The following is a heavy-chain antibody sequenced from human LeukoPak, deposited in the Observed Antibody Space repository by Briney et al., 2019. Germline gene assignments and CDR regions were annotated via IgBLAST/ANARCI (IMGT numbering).Heavy chain of an antibody. V-gene: IGHV1-18*01. Sequence: ASVKVSCKASGYTFSTDGIRWVRQAPGQGIKWVGWISAYNGNTNYAEKLQGRVTLTTDTYTSTAYMELRSLRSDDTAVYFCARDAIASAGKALLYWGQGTLVTVSS. D-gene: IGHD6-13*01. CDR1: GYTFSTDG. J-gene: IGHJ4*02. CDR2: ISAYNGNT. CDR3: ARDAIASAGKALLY.